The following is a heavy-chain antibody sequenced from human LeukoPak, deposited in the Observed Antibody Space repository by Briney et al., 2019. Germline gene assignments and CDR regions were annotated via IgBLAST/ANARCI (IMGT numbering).Heavy chain of an antibody. CDR3: ARGGSYSPFDY. V-gene: IGHV4-30-4*08. CDR2: IYYSGST. J-gene: IGHJ4*02. Sequence: SETLSLTCTVSGGSISSGDYYWSWIRQPPGKGLEWIGYIYYSGSTYYNPSLKSRVTISVDTSKNQFSLKLSSVTAADTAVYYCARGGSYSPFDYWGQGTLVTVSS. D-gene: IGHD1-26*01. CDR1: GGSISSGDYY.